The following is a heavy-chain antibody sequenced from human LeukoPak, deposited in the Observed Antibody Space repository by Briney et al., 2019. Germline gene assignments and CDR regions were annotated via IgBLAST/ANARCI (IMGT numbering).Heavy chain of an antibody. CDR1: GDSITSAFH. Sequence: SETLSLTCAVSGDSITSAFHWGWVRQPPGKGLEWIGSISHSGTTYYAPSFKSRLTISLDPSKNQLSLKLSSVTAADTAVFFCARDHLACTGDTCFSAHWFDPWGHVTLVIVSS. J-gene: IGHJ5*02. D-gene: IGHD2-8*02. CDR3: ARDHLACTGDTCFSAHWFDP. V-gene: IGHV4-38-2*02. CDR2: ISHSGTT.